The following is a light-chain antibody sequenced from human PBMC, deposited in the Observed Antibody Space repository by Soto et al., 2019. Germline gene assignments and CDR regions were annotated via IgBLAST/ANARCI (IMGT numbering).Light chain of an antibody. J-gene: IGLJ1*01. CDR3: ISYTSRSTVYV. CDR2: AVT. V-gene: IGLV2-14*01. CDR1: SWGVGDYNY. Sequence: QSVLTQPASVSGAPVQSVSTSCTGTSWGVGDYNYVSLYQQHQSTAPKLIAYAVTKRPSRISKRFSGSKSGNTASLTISRLQVEDEADYHCISYTSRSTVYVCXPGTKVTVI.